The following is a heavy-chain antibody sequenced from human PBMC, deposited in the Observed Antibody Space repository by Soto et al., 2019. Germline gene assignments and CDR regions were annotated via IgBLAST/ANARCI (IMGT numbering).Heavy chain of an antibody. D-gene: IGHD4-17*01. CDR1: GYSISSINW. CDR2: IYYSGST. Sequence: PSETLSLTCAVSGYSISSINWWGWIRQPPGKGLEWIGYIYYSGSTYYNPSLKSRVTMSVDTSKNQFSLKLSSVTAVDTAVYYCARILGAVTTSKNYMDVWGKGTTVTVSS. V-gene: IGHV4-28*01. J-gene: IGHJ6*03. CDR3: ARILGAVTTSKNYMDV.